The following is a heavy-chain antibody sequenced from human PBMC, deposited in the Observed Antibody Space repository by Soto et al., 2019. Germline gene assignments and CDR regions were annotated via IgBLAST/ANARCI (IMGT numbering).Heavy chain of an antibody. CDR3: ARFWSPVTSAVDAF. CDR2: IAYDGNTK. D-gene: IGHD3-3*01. J-gene: IGHJ4*02. V-gene: IGHV3-30*03. CDR1: GFAFSNFG. Sequence: QVQLVESGGGVVQPGRSLRLSCAASGFAFSNFGMQWGRQAPGKGLEWVASIAYDGNTKKFSDSVKGRFTISRDISSNTLYLQMSSLRSDDTAVYYCARFWSPVTSAVDAFWGQGTLVTVSS.